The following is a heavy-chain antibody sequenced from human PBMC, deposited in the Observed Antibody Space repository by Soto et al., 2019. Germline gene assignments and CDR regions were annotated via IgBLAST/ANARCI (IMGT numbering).Heavy chain of an antibody. D-gene: IGHD5-12*01. CDR2: VKDGGHT. Sequence: QVQLQQWGAGLLKPSETLSLNCAVTGGSLSGYYWSWIRQPPGKGLEWIGEVKDGGHTNYSPSLRGRVTISSDTSNNQFSLRLTSVTAADTGVYYCERGQEGVVATHWDQGSLVTVSS. V-gene: IGHV4-34*01. CDR3: ERGQEGVVATH. J-gene: IGHJ4*02. CDR1: GGSLSGYY.